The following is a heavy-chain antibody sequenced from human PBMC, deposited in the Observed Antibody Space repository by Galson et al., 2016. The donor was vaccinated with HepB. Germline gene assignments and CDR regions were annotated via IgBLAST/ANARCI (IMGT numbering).Heavy chain of an antibody. Sequence: SLRLSCAASGLTVRSDYMSWVRQSPGKGLEWVSVIYSSGTTYYADAVKERCTMSSDTSKNTLYLQMNSLRAEDKAVYYCANHGGSPSGLLGATKGLDYWGLGTLVTVSS. V-gene: IGHV3-53*01. CDR2: IYSSGTT. D-gene: IGHD3-16*01. CDR1: GLTVRSDY. J-gene: IGHJ4*02. CDR3: ANHGGSPSGLLGATKGLDY.